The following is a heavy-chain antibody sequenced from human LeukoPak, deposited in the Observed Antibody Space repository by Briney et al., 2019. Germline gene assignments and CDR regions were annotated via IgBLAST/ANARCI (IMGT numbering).Heavy chain of an antibody. Sequence: PGGSLRLSCAASGFTSSSYSMNWVRQAPGKGLEWVSYITSSSSTIQYADSAKGRFTVSRDNAKNSLYLQMNSLRAEDTAVYYCARGTAYYVNDYWGQGALVTVSS. V-gene: IGHV3-48*01. CDR1: GFTSSSYS. J-gene: IGHJ4*02. CDR2: ITSSSSTI. CDR3: ARGTAYYVNDY. D-gene: IGHD1-26*01.